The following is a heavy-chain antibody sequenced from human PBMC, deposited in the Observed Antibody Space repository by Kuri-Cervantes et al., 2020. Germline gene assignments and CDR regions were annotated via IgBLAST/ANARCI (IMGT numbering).Heavy chain of an antibody. V-gene: IGHV4-59*12. CDR1: GGSISGYY. D-gene: IGHD3-10*01. CDR2: IYYSGST. J-gene: IGHJ6*02. CDR3: ARDRFGELFHYYYYGMDV. Sequence: SETLPLTCTVSGGSISGYYWCWIRQPPGKGLEWIGYIYYSGSTYYNPSLKSRVTISVDTSKNQFSLKLSSVTAADTAVYYCARDRFGELFHYYYYGMDVWGQGTTVTVSS.